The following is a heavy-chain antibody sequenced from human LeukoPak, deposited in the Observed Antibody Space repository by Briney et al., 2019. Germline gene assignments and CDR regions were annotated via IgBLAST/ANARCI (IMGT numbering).Heavy chain of an antibody. CDR1: GGXFSGYY. Sequence: SETLSLTCAVYGGXFSGYYCSWIRQPPGKGLEWIGEINHSGSTNYNPSLKSRVTLSVDTSKNQFSLKLSSVTAADTAVYYCARGPDIVLMVYAIPFDYWGQGTLVTVSS. V-gene: IGHV4-34*01. D-gene: IGHD2-8*01. CDR2: INHSGST. CDR3: ARGPDIVLMVYAIPFDY. J-gene: IGHJ4*02.